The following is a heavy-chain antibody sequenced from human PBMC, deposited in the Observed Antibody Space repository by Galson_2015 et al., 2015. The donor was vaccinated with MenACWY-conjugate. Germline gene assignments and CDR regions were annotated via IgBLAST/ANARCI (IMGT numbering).Heavy chain of an antibody. CDR3: ARRVEAGTRIDY. Sequence: GSISSIPYYWGWIRQPPGKALEWIGSIYKAGNTYYNPPLKSRVTISVDTTKNQFSLKMRSVTAADTAVYYCARRVEAGTRIDYWGQGTLVTVSS. CDR2: IYKAGNT. J-gene: IGHJ4*02. D-gene: IGHD6-19*01. V-gene: IGHV4-39*01. CDR1: GSISSIPYY.